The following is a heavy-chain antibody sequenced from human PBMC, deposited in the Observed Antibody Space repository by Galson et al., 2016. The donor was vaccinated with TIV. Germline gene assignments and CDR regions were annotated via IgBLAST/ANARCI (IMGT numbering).Heavy chain of an antibody. CDR3: ARHVSGWSFDY. CDR1: GYSIIENNW. J-gene: IGHJ4*02. D-gene: IGHD6-19*01. V-gene: IGHV4-38-2*01. CDR2: IYESGNT. Sequence: SETLSLTCAVSGYSIIENNWWGWIRQPPGKGLEWIGSIYESGNTYYNPSLKSRVTISVDTSKNHFSLNLSSVTAADTAVYYCARHVSGWSFDYWGQGTLVTVSS.